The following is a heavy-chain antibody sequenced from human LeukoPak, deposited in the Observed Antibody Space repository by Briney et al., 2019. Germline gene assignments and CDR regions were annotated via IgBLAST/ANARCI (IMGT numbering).Heavy chain of an antibody. V-gene: IGHV5-51*01. Sequence: GESLKISCKGSGYSFTSYWIGWVRQMPGKGLEWMGIIYPGDSDTRYSPSFQGQVTISADKSISTAYLQWSSLKASDTAMYYCARHPDNYYDSSGYLWFDPWGQGTLVTVSS. J-gene: IGHJ5*02. D-gene: IGHD3-22*01. CDR1: GYSFTSYW. CDR3: ARHPDNYYDSSGYLWFDP. CDR2: IYPGDSDT.